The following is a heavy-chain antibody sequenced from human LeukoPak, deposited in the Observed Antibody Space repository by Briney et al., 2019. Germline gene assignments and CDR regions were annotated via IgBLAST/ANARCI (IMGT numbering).Heavy chain of an antibody. CDR1: GDSISSGDHY. D-gene: IGHD2-2*02. J-gene: IGHJ5*02. CDR3: ARDGEMVCSSTSCYIGWFDP. Sequence: PSQTLSLTCTVSGDSISSGDHYWSWIRQPPGKGLEWIGYIYYSGSTNYNPSLKSRVTISVDTSKNQFSLKLSSVTAADTAVYYCARDGEMVCSSTSCYIGWFDPWGQGTLVTVSS. CDR2: IYYSGST. V-gene: IGHV4-61*08.